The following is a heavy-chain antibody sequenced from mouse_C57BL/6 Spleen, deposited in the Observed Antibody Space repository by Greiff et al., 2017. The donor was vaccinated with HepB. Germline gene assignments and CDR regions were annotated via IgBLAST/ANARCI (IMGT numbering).Heavy chain of an antibody. CDR2: IDPNSGGT. CDR1: GYTFTSYW. Sequence: VQLQQSGAELVKPGASVKLSCKASGYTFTSYWMHWVKQRPGRGLEWIGRIDPNSGGTKYNEKFKSKATLTVDKPSSTAYMQLSSLTSEDSAVYYCVSPYGSSPEYFDVWGTGTTVTVSS. D-gene: IGHD1-1*01. V-gene: IGHV1-72*01. CDR3: VSPYGSSPEYFDV. J-gene: IGHJ1*03.